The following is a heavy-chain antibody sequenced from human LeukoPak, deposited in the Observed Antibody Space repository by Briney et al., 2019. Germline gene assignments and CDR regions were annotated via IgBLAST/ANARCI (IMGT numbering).Heavy chain of an antibody. J-gene: IGHJ4*02. CDR2: IYYSGST. CDR1: GGSISSGDYY. V-gene: IGHV4-61*08. D-gene: IGHD1-26*01. CDR3: ARDGVVGAKNRGFDY. Sequence: SETLSLTCTVSGGSISSGDYYWSWIRQPPGKGLEWIGYIYYSGSTNYNPSLKSRVTISVDTSKNQFSLKLSSVTAADTAVYYCARDGVVGAKNRGFDYWGQGTLVTVSS.